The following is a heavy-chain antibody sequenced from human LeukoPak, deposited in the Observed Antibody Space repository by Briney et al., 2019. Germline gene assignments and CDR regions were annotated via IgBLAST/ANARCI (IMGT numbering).Heavy chain of an antibody. V-gene: IGHV4-59*01. J-gene: IGHJ4*02. CDR2: IYYSGST. D-gene: IGHD2-15*01. Sequence: PSETLSLTCTVSGGSISSYYWSWIRQPPGKGLEWIGYIYYSGSTDYNPSLKSRVTISVDTSKNQFSLKLSSVTAADTAVYYCARSGRYCSGGSCYLVDYWGQGTLVTVSS. CDR3: ARSGRYCSGGSCYLVDY. CDR1: GGSISSYY.